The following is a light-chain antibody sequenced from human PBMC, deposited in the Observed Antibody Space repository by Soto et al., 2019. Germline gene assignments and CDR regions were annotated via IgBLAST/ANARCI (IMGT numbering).Light chain of an antibody. Sequence: QSALTQPASVSGSPGQSITISCTENSSDVGYHNYVSWYRQHPGKAPRLMIYEVNNRPSGVSNRFSGSKSGNTASLTISGLQAEDEADYYCSSCTSSNTLLYVFGTGTKLTVL. CDR1: SSDVGYHNY. J-gene: IGLJ1*01. CDR3: SSCTSSNTLLYV. CDR2: EVN. V-gene: IGLV2-14*01.